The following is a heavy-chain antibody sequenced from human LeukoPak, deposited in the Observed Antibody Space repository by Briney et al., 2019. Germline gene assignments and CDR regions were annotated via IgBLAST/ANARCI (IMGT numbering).Heavy chain of an antibody. Sequence: ASVKVSCKASGYTFTGYYMHWVRQAPGQGLECMGWINPNSGGTNYAQKFQGRVTMTRDTSISTAYMELRRLRSDDTAVYYCARVKAARPSDLDYWGQGTLVTVSS. CDR3: ARVKAARPSDLDY. CDR1: GYTFTGYY. D-gene: IGHD6-6*01. CDR2: INPNSGGT. V-gene: IGHV1-2*02. J-gene: IGHJ4*02.